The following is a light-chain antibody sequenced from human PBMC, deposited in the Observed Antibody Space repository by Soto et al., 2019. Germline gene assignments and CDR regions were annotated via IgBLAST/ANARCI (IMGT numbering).Light chain of an antibody. CDR1: QSVSGD. J-gene: IGKJ1*01. V-gene: IGKV3-15*01. Sequence: IVMTQSPATVSASPGERVTISCRASQSVSGDVAWYHQKPGQPPRLLVYGASTTATDIPARFFGSGSETDFTLTITRLQSEDFGTYYCQQFNSWPRTFGQGTKVDIK. CDR2: GAS. CDR3: QQFNSWPRT.